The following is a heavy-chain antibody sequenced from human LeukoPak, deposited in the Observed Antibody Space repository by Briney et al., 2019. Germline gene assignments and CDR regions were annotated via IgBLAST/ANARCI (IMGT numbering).Heavy chain of an antibody. CDR1: GFTISSYW. J-gene: IGHJ6*02. D-gene: IGHD3-10*01. CDR2: ISSDGSVT. Sequence: PGGSLRLSCAASGFTISSYWMHWVRQVPGKGLVWVSRISSDGSVTSYADSVKGRFTISRDNAKNSLYLQMNSLRAEDTAVYYCARLLYYGMDVWGQGTTVTVSS. CDR3: ARLLYYGMDV. V-gene: IGHV3-74*01.